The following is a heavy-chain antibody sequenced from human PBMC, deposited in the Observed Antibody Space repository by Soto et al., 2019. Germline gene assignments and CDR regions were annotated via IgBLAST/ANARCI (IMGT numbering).Heavy chain of an antibody. Sequence: SETLSLTCTVSGGSISSGGYYWSWIRQHPGKGLEWIGYIYYSGSTYYNPSLKSRVTISVDKSKNQFSLKLSSVTAADTAVYYCARFWGAGRNYYYYMDVWGKGTTVTVSS. V-gene: IGHV4-31*03. D-gene: IGHD1-26*01. CDR1: GGSISSGGYY. J-gene: IGHJ6*03. CDR2: IYYSGST. CDR3: ARFWGAGRNYYYYMDV.